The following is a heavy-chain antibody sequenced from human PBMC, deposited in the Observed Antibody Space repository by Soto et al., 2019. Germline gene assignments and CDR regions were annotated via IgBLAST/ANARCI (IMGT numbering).Heavy chain of an antibody. D-gene: IGHD4-17*01. CDR3: GKDPNGDYVGGFEF. CDR1: GFIFNNYA. J-gene: IGHJ3*01. Sequence: GGSLRLSCAASGFIFNNYAMSWVRQAPGKGLEWVSGISASGSRTFYADSVKGRFTVSRDFSKNTLSLQMDSLRAEDTAVYFCGKDPNGDYVGGFEFWGPGTMVTVSS. CDR2: ISASGSRT. V-gene: IGHV3-23*01.